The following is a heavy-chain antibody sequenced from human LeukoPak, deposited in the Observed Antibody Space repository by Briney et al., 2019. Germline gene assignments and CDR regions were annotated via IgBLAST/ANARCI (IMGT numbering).Heavy chain of an antibody. CDR1: GYSISSSNW. V-gene: IGHV4-28*01. D-gene: IGHD4-23*01. Sequence: SDTLSLTCAVSGYSISSSNWWGWIRQPPGKGLEWIGSIYYSGSTYYNPSLKSRVTISVDTSKNQFSLKLSSVTAADTAVYYCARYGGNPWYFDLWGRGTLVTVSS. CDR2: IYYSGST. J-gene: IGHJ2*01. CDR3: ARYGGNPWYFDL.